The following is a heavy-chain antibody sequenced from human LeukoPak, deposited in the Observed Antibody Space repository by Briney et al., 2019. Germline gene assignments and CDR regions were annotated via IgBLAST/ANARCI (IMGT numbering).Heavy chain of an antibody. Sequence: SSETPSLTCTVSGGSITSNSYYWGWIRQPPGKGLEWIGSIHYSGNTYYNPSLKSRLTLSVDTSKNHFSLKLSSLSVADTAVYYCARHVGHDSWFDYWGQGTLVTVSS. D-gene: IGHD1-26*01. CDR1: GGSITSNSYY. CDR3: ARHVGHDSWFDY. V-gene: IGHV4-39*02. CDR2: IHYSGNT. J-gene: IGHJ4*02.